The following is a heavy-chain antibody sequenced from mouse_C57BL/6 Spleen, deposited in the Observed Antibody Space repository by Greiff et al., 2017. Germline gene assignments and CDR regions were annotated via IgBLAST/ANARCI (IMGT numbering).Heavy chain of an antibody. Sequence: VQLQQPGAELVKPGASVKLSCKASGYTFTSYWMHWVKQRPGQGLEWIGMIHPNSGSTNYNEKFKSKATLTVDKSSNTAYMQLSSLTSEDSAVYYCARGANWSYYFDYWGQGTTLTVSS. V-gene: IGHV1-64*01. D-gene: IGHD4-1*01. CDR1: GYTFTSYW. J-gene: IGHJ2*01. CDR2: IHPNSGST. CDR3: ARGANWSYYFDY.